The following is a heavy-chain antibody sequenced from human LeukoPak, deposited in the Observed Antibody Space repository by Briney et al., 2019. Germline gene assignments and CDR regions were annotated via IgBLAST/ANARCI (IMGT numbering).Heavy chain of an antibody. V-gene: IGHV4-30-4*08. Sequence: PSETLSLTCTVSGGSISSGGYYWGWIRQPPGKGLEWIGYIYYSGSTYYNPSLKSRVTISVDTSKNQFSLKLSSVTAADTAVYYCARAPYGPMDPFDYWGQGTLVTVSS. D-gene: IGHD3-10*01. CDR3: ARAPYGPMDPFDY. CDR2: IYYSGST. J-gene: IGHJ4*02. CDR1: GGSISSGGYY.